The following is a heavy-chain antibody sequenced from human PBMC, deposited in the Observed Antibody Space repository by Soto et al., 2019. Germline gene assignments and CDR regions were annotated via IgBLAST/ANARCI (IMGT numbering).Heavy chain of an antibody. Sequence: QVQLQESGPGLVKPSETLSLTCTVSGASLTIGNHYWSWIRQPPGKGLEWIGYISYSAITNYNPSLKSRVTISADMSKNRFSLKLSSVTAADTAVYYCSIGRCFAPDPWGQGTLVTVSS. J-gene: IGHJ5*02. CDR3: SIGRCFAPDP. CDR2: ISYSAIT. CDR1: GASLTIGNHY. V-gene: IGHV4-61*03. D-gene: IGHD3-9*01.